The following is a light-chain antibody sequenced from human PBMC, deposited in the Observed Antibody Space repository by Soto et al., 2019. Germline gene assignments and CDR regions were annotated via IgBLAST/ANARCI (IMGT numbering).Light chain of an antibody. J-gene: IGKJ4*01. V-gene: IGKV1-9*01. CDR3: QQVNNYPLT. CDR1: QGISTF. Sequence: DVQLTQSPSFMSASVGDRVSITCRASQGISTFLAWYQQHPGTAPKRLIYDASNLQSGVPSRFSGSGSGTEFTLTISSLQPEDFANYYCQQVNNYPLTFGGGTKVEIK. CDR2: DAS.